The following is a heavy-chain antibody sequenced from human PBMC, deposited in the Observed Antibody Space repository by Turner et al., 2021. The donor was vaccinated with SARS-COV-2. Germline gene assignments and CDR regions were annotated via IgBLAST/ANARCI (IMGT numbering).Heavy chain of an antibody. V-gene: IGHV3-23*01. CDR3: AKDLAAGATSVSRDAFDI. D-gene: IGHD1-1*01. Sequence: EVLLLESGGGLVHPGGSLRLSCAASGFTFNNYAMSWVRQAPGRGLQWVSAISGIGVTTYYADSVKGRLTISRDNSMNTLYLQMNSLRAEDTALYYCAKDLAAGATSVSRDAFDIWGQGTMVSVSS. CDR2: ISGIGVTT. CDR1: GFTFNNYA. J-gene: IGHJ3*02.